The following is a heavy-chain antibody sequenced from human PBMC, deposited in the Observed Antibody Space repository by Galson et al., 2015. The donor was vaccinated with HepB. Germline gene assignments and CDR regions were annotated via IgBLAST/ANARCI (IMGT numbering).Heavy chain of an antibody. CDR2: ISAYNGNT. CDR1: GYTFTNYG. Sequence: SVKVSCKASGYTFTNYGLSWVRQAPGPGLEWMGWISAYNGNTNYAQKLQGRVTMTTDTSTSTAYMELRSLRSDDTAVYYCATRGSSGWYNFDYLGQGTLVTVSS. J-gene: IGHJ4*02. V-gene: IGHV1-18*04. CDR3: ATRGSSGWYNFDY. D-gene: IGHD6-19*01.